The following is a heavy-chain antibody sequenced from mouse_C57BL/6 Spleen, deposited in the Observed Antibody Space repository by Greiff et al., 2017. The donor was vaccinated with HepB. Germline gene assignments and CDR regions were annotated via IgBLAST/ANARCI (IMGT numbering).Heavy chain of an antibody. D-gene: IGHD2-10*01. CDR3: ANTYYEAGGAWFAY. Sequence: EVQLVESGGGLVKPGGSLKLSCAASGFTFSSYAMSWVRQTPEKRLEWVATISDGGSYTYYPDNVKGRFTISRDNAKNNLYLQMSHLKSEDTAMYYCANTYYEAGGAWFAYWGQGTLVTVSA. CDR1: GFTFSSYA. CDR2: ISDGGSYT. V-gene: IGHV5-4*01. J-gene: IGHJ3*01.